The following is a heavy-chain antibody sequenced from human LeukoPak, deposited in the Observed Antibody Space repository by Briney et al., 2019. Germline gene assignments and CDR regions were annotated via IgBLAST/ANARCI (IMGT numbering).Heavy chain of an antibody. V-gene: IGHV3-53*01. Sequence: PSETLSLTCGVYGGSFSGYYMSWVRRAPGKGLEWVSLLYTDGTTYYASSVEGRFTISRDDSRNTIYLHMNSLRADDTAVYYCARGGVYYWNPRYWGQGTLVTVSS. D-gene: IGHD1-20*01. CDR3: ARGGVYYWNPRY. J-gene: IGHJ4*02. CDR1: GGSFSGYY. CDR2: LYTDGTT.